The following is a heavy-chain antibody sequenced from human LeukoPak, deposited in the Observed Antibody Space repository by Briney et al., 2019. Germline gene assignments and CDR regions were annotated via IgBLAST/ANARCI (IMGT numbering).Heavy chain of an antibody. J-gene: IGHJ4*02. CDR1: GFTFSSYV. CDR3: ARELYRYSSSWYGTGFDY. D-gene: IGHD6-13*01. Sequence: GGSLRLSCAASGFTFSSYVMHWVRQAPGKGREWVAVISYDGSNKYYADSVKGRFAISRDNSKNTLYLQMNSLRAEDTAVYYCARELYRYSSSWYGTGFDYWGQGTLVTVSS. CDR2: ISYDGSNK. V-gene: IGHV3-30*09.